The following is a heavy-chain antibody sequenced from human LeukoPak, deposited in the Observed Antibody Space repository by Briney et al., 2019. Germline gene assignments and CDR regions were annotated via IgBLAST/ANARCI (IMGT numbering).Heavy chain of an antibody. V-gene: IGHV4-39*01. J-gene: IGHJ4*02. D-gene: IGHD3-22*01. CDR2: IYYSGST. CDR1: GGSISSSSYY. CDR3: ARLYYYDASGPPL. Sequence: PSETLSLTCTVSGGSISSSSYYWGWIRQPPGKGLEWIGSIYYSGSTYYNPSLKSRVTISVDTSKNQFSLKLSSVTAADTAVYYCARLYYYDASGPPLWGQGTLVIVSS.